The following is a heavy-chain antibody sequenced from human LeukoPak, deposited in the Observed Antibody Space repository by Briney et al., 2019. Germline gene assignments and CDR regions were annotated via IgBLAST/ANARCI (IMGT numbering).Heavy chain of an antibody. J-gene: IGHJ4*02. CDR1: GFTFSSYE. V-gene: IGHV3-30*03. Sequence: GGSLRLSCAASGFTFSSYEMNWVRQAPGKGLEWVAVISYDGSNKYYADSVKGRFTISRDNSKNTLYLQMNSLRVEDTAVYYCATLPYYYDSSGSYYFDYWGQGTLVTVSS. D-gene: IGHD3-22*01. CDR3: ATLPYYYDSSGSYYFDY. CDR2: ISYDGSNK.